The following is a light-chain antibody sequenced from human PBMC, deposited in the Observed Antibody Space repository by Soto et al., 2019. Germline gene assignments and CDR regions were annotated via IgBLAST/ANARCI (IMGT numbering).Light chain of an antibody. CDR2: EGD. J-gene: IGLJ1*01. CDR1: SSDVGSYNL. V-gene: IGLV2-23*01. CDR3: VSWDDSLSGLV. Sequence: QSALTQPASVSGSPGQSITISCTGTSSDVGSYNLVSWYQQHPGKAPKLMLYEGDKRPSGVSNRFSGSKSGNTASLTISGLQAEDEADYYCVSWDDSLSGLVFGTGTKLTVL.